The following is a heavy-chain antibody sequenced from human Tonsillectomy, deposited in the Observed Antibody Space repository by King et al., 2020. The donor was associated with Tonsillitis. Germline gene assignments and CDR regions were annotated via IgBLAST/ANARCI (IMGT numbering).Heavy chain of an antibody. Sequence: VQLVESGGGLIQPGGSLRLSCTASGFTVSNYMSWVRQAPGKGLEWVSVIYSDHSTYFADSVKGRFTISRDNSKNTLYLQMNSLRAEDTAVYYCAQLDYYYYDMDVWGHGTTVTVSS. CDR1: GFTVSNY. CDR3: AQLDYYYYDMDV. CDR2: IYSDHST. D-gene: IGHD1-1*01. J-gene: IGHJ6*02. V-gene: IGHV3-53*01.